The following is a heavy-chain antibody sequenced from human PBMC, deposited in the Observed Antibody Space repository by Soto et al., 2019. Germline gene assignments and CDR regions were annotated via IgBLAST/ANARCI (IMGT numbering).Heavy chain of an antibody. CDR1: GGTFSSYA. Sequence: SVKVSCKASGGTFSSYAISWVRQAPGQGLEWMGGIIPIFGTANYAQKFQGRVTITADESTSTAYMELSSLRSEDTAVYYCAGLYHYDSSGYYDYWGQGTLVTVSS. D-gene: IGHD3-22*01. V-gene: IGHV1-69*13. J-gene: IGHJ4*02. CDR3: AGLYHYDSSGYYDY. CDR2: IIPIFGTA.